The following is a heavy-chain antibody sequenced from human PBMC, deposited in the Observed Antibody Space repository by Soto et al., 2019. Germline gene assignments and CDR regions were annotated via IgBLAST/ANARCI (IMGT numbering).Heavy chain of an antibody. J-gene: IGHJ4*02. CDR1: GYTFTSYG. Sequence: QVQLVQSGGEVKKPGASVKVSCKASGYTFTSYGISWVRQAPGQGLEWMGWISTYNGNTNYAQKLQGRVTMTTDTATSTAYMELRSLRSDDTAVYYCATHRSITGTTSLDYWGQGTLVTVSS. CDR2: ISTYNGNT. V-gene: IGHV1-18*01. D-gene: IGHD1-20*01. CDR3: ATHRSITGTTSLDY.